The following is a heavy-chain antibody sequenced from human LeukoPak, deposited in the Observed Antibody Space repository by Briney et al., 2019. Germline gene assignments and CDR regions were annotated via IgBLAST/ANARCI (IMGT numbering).Heavy chain of an antibody. V-gene: IGHV3-21*01. D-gene: IGHD5-12*01. J-gene: IGHJ4*02. CDR3: ARAGYSGYDWTPTLDSYFDY. Sequence: AGGSLRLSCAASGFTFSSYSMNWVRQAPGKGLEWVSSISSSSSYIYYADSVKGRFTISRDNAKNSLYLQMNSLRAEDTAVYYCARAGYSGYDWTPTLDSYFDYWGQGTLVTVSS. CDR2: ISSSSSYI. CDR1: GFTFSSYS.